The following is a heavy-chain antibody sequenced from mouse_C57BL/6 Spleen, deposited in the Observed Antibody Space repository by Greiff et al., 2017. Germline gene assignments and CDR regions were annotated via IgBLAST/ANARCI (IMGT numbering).Heavy chain of an antibody. Sequence: QVQLQQPGAELVKPGASVKLSCKASGYTFTSYWMHWVKQRPGRGLEWIGRIDPGSGGTKYNEKFKSKATLTVDKPSSTAYMQLSSLASEDSAVYYCARSTVVEEVGYWGQGTSLRGAS. V-gene: IGHV1-72*01. CDR1: GYTFTSYW. D-gene: IGHD1-1*01. CDR2: IDPGSGGT. J-gene: IGHJ2*02. CDR3: ARSTVVEEVGY.